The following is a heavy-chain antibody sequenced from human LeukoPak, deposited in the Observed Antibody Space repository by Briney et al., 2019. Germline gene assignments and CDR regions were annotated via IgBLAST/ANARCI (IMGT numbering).Heavy chain of an antibody. CDR1: GFAFSSYN. J-gene: IGHJ4*02. CDR2: ISYDGSNK. Sequence: GGSLRLSCAASGFAFSSYNMNWVRQAPGKGLEWVAVISYDGSNKYYADSVKGRFTISRDNSKNTLYLQMNSLRAEDTAVYYCARVGGSTSFNFDYWGQGTLVTVSS. CDR3: ARVGGSTSFNFDY. V-gene: IGHV3-30-3*01. D-gene: IGHD2-2*01.